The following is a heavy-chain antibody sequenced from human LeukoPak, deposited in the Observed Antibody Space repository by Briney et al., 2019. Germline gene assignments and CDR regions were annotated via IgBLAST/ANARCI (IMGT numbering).Heavy chain of an antibody. CDR3: ATFPREGYYDSSGPVDAFDI. CDR1: GYTLTEVS. Sequence: ASLKVSCKVSGYTLTEVSIHWGRHAPGKGLGWRGGLDPEDGETIYAQKFQGRVTMTEDTSTDTAYMELSSLRSEDTAVYYCATFPREGYYDSSGPVDAFDIWGQGTMVTVSS. V-gene: IGHV1-24*01. CDR2: LDPEDGET. D-gene: IGHD3-22*01. J-gene: IGHJ3*02.